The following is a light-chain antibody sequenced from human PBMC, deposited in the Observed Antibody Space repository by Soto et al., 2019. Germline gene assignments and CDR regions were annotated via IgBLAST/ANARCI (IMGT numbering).Light chain of an antibody. J-gene: IGKJ1*01. CDR2: DAS. CDR3: QQYGSSGT. Sequence: PQSPATLSLSLGERATLSCRASQSVSSYLAWYQQKPGQAPRLLIYDASNRATGIPDRFSGSGSGTDFTLTSSRLEPEDFAVYYCQQYGSSGTFGQGTKVDI. CDR1: QSVSSY. V-gene: IGKV3-20*01.